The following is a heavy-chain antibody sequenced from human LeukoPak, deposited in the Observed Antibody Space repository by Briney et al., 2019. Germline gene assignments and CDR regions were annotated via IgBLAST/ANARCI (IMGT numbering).Heavy chain of an antibody. CDR3: ARDPYGSGSYYY. Sequence: SETLSLTCTVSGGSISSYYWSWIRQPPGQGLEWIGYIYYSGSTNYNPSLKSRVTISVDTSKNQFSLKLSSVTAADTAVYYCARDPYGSGSYYYWGQGTLVTVSS. D-gene: IGHD3-10*01. J-gene: IGHJ4*02. CDR1: GGSISSYY. CDR2: IYYSGST. V-gene: IGHV4-59*01.